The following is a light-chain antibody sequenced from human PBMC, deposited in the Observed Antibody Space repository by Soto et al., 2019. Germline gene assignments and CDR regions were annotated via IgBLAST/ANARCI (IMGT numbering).Light chain of an antibody. V-gene: IGKV3-20*01. Sequence: EIVMTQSPATLSVSPGERVTLSFMASQSVSNNLAWYQRKPGQAPRLLIYGASSRATGIPDRFSGSGSGTDFTLTISRLEPEDFAVYYCQQYGNSAWTFGQGTKVDIK. CDR1: QSVSNN. CDR3: QQYGNSAWT. CDR2: GAS. J-gene: IGKJ1*01.